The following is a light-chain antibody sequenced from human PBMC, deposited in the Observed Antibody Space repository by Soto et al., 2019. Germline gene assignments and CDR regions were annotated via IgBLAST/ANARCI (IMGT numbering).Light chain of an antibody. V-gene: IGLV2-14*03. CDR2: DVS. J-gene: IGLJ3*02. CDR3: SSYTITSAYWV. Sequence: QSVLTQPASVSGSPGQSITISCTGTSSDIGDYKYVSWYQQHPGNPPKLIIYDVSDRPSGVSNRFSGSKSGNTASLTISGLQAEDEANYYCSSYTITSAYWVFGGGNKVTVL. CDR1: SSDIGDYKY.